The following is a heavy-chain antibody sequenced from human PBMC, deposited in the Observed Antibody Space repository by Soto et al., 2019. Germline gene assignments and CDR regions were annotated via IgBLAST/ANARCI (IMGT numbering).Heavy chain of an antibody. CDR1: GASLSDNY. J-gene: IGHJ5*02. Sequence: SETLSLTCAVYGASLSDNYCNWLRQPPGKGLEWIGEINHSGNTNYNPSLRSRVTISIDTSKNQLSLNLRSVSAADTAVYYCARGRGEFYAWGQGTPVTV. V-gene: IGHV4-34*01. CDR3: ARGRGEFYA. D-gene: IGHD2-21*01. CDR2: INHSGNT.